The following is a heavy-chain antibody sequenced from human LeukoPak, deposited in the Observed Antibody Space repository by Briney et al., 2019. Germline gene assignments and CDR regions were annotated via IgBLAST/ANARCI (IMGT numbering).Heavy chain of an antibody. CDR1: GYSISSGYY. CDR3: ARGRRSYYDSSGYKYFDY. V-gene: IGHV4-38-2*01. CDR2: IYHSGST. D-gene: IGHD3-22*01. J-gene: IGHJ4*02. Sequence: SETLSLTCAVSGYSISSGYYWGWIRQPPGKGLEWIGSIYHSGSTYYNPSLKSRVTISVDTSKNQSSLKPSSVTAADTAVYYCARGRRSYYDSSGYKYFDYWGQGTLVTVSS.